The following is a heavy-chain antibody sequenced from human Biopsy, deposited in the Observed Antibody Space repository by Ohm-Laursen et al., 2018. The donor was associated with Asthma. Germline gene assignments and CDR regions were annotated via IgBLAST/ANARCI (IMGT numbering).Heavy chain of an antibody. CDR1: GYNFISFV. J-gene: IGHJ3*01. CDR3: ARTYYDFLTGQVKDVFGV. D-gene: IGHD3-9*01. Sequence: SVKVSCKSSGYNFISFVIHWVRQAPGQRLEWMGWVNTGNGDTKYSQKFQGRVTITRDTSASTAYMELRSLRPEDTATYYCARTYYDFLTGQVKDVFGVWGQGTMVTVSS. V-gene: IGHV1-3*04. CDR2: VNTGNGDT.